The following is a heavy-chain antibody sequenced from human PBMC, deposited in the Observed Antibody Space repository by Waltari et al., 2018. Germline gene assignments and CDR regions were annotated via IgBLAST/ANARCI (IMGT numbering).Heavy chain of an antibody. CDR1: GGSISSYY. V-gene: IGHV4-59*08. J-gene: IGHJ4*02. CDR2: IYYSGST. D-gene: IGHD3-10*01. Sequence: QVQLQESGSGLVKPSETLSLTCTVSGGSISSYYWSWIRQPPGKGLEWIGYIYYSGSTNYNPSLKSRVTISVDTSKNQFSLKLNSVTAADTAVYYCARQNVGPGSAHLDYWGQGTLVTVTS. CDR3: ARQNVGPGSAHLDY.